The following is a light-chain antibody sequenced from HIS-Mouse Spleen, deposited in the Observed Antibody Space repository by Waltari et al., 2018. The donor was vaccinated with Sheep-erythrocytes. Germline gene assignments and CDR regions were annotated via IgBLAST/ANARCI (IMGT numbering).Light chain of an antibody. CDR2: EDS. CDR3: YSTDSSGNHWV. J-gene: IGLJ3*02. V-gene: IGLV3-10*01. Sequence: SYELTQPPSVSVSPGQTSRITCSGAALPKKYAFWYQQKSGQAPVLVIYEDSKRPSGTPERFSGSTSGTMATLTISGAQVEDEADYYCYSTDSSGNHWVFGGGTKLTVL. CDR1: ALPKKY.